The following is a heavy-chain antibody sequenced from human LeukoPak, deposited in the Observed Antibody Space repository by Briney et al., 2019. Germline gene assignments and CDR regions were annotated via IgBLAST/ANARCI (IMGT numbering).Heavy chain of an antibody. CDR2: IYSGGNA. J-gene: IGHJ4*02. CDR1: GLTVSSNY. V-gene: IGHV3-66*04. D-gene: IGHD3-10*01. Sequence: TGGSLRLSCAASGLTVSSNYMSWVRQAPGKGLEWVSVIYSGGNAYQADSVKGRFIISRDKSKNTLYLQMNSLRAEDTAVYHCARHGSRSLYFDYWGQGTLVTVSS. CDR3: ARHGSRSLYFDY.